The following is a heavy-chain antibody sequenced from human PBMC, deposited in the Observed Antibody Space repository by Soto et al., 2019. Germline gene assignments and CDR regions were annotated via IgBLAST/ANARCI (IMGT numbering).Heavy chain of an antibody. CDR2: IYYSGST. CDR1: GGSISSSSYY. V-gene: IGHV4-39*01. CDR3: ARQVVDGTLAGAGSFDC. D-gene: IGHD3-10*01. J-gene: IGHJ4*02. Sequence: SETLSLTCTVSGGSISSSSYYWGWIRQPPGKGLEWIGSIYYSGSTYYNPSLKSRVTISVDTSDNQFSLKLSSVTAADTAVYYCARQVVDGTLAGAGSFDCWGQGTLVTVSS.